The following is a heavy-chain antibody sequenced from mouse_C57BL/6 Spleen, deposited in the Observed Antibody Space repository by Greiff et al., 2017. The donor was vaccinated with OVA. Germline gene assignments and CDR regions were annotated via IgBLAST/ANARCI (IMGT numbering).Heavy chain of an antibody. V-gene: IGHV1-22*01. D-gene: IGHD2-10*01. CDR2: INPNNGGT. CDR3: ARSCYGNYWYFDV. CDR1: GYTFTDYN. J-gene: IGHJ1*03. Sequence: EVQLQQSGPELVKPGASVKMSCKASGYTFTDYNMHWVKQSHGKSLEWIGYINPNNGGTSYNQKFKGKATLTENKSSSTAYMELRSLTSEDSAVYYCARSCYGNYWYFDVWGTGTTVTVSS.